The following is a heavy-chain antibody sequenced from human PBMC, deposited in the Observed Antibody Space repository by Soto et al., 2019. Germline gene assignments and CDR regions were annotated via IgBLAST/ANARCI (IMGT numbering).Heavy chain of an antibody. J-gene: IGHJ6*02. CDR1: GFTFSSYS. CDR2: ISGSSSYI. Sequence: PGGSLRLSCAASGFTFSSYSMNWVRQAPGKGLEWVSSISGSSSYIYYADSVKGRFTISRDNAKNSLYPQMNSLRAEDTAVYYCASPYSSSSGAAYYYYGMDVWGQGTTVTVSS. D-gene: IGHD6-6*01. CDR3: ASPYSSSSGAAYYYYGMDV. V-gene: IGHV3-21*01.